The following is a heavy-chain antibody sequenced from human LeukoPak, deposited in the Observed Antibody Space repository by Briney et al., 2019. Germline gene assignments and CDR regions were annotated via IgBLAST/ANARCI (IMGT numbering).Heavy chain of an antibody. CDR2: ISGSGGNT. D-gene: IGHD5-12*01. CDR3: AKDYEGGGYVVVLAGN. J-gene: IGHJ4*02. CDR1: GFTFNNYA. Sequence: GGSLRLSCAASGFTFNNYAMSWVRQAPGKGLEWASAISGSGGNTYYADSVKGRFTISRDNSKNTLYLQMNSLRAEDTAVYYCAKDYEGGGYVVVLAGNWGQGTLVTVSS. V-gene: IGHV3-23*01.